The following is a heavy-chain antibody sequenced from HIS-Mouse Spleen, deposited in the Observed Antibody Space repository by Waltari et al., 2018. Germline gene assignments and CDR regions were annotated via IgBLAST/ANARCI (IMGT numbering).Heavy chain of an antibody. J-gene: IGHJ4*02. CDR2: INHSGST. CDR1: GGSFSGYY. V-gene: IGHV4-34*01. Sequence: QVQLQQWGAGLLKPSETLSLTCAVYGGSFSGYYCSWIRQPPGKGLEWIGEINHSGSTNYNPSLKSRVTISVDTSKNQFSLKLSSVTAADTAVYYCARGRGSGSDYWGQGTLVTVSS. CDR3: ARGRGSGSDY. D-gene: IGHD3-10*01.